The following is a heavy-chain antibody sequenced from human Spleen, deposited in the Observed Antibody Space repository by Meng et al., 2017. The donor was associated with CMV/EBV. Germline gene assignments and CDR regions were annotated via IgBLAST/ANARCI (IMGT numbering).Heavy chain of an antibody. CDR1: FRGFA. Sequence: FRGFAMHWVRQPSGKGLEWVGRIRSDSNNYATAYAASVKGRFIISRDDSENTAYLQMNNLKTEDTAVYYCTRAYDFWSGSYTGGVDYWGQGILVTVSS. CDR3: TRAYDFWSGSYTGGVDY. D-gene: IGHD3-3*01. V-gene: IGHV3-73*01. CDR2: IRSDSNNYAT. J-gene: IGHJ4*02.